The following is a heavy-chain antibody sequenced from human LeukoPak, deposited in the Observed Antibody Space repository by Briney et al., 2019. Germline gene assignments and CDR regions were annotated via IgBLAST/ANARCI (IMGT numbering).Heavy chain of an antibody. J-gene: IGHJ3*01. V-gene: IGHV1-46*01. CDR2: INPSGGST. Sequence: ASVKVSCKASGYTFTSYYMHWVRQAPGQGLEWMGIINPSGGSTSYAQKFQGRVTMTRDTSTNTVYMELSSLRSEDTAVYYCARQLITMIVVDAFDVWGQGTMVTVSS. D-gene: IGHD3-22*01. CDR1: GYTFTSYY. CDR3: ARQLITMIVVDAFDV.